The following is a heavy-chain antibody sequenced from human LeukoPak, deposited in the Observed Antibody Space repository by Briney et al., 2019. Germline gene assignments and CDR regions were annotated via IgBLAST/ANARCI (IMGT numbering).Heavy chain of an antibody. J-gene: IGHJ4*02. V-gene: IGHV3-23*01. CDR2: ISGSGGST. D-gene: IGHD2-15*01. CDR1: GFTFSSYA. CDR3: AKVEDIVVVVATFYFDY. Sequence: HPGGSLRLSCAASGFTFSSYAMSWVRQAPGKGLEWVSAISGSGGSTYYADSVKGRFTISRDNSKNTLYLQMNSLRAEDTAVYYCAKVEDIVVVVATFYFDYWGQGTLVTVSS.